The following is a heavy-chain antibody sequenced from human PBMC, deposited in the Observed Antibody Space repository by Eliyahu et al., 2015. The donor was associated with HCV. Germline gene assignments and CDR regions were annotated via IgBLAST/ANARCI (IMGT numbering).Heavy chain of an antibody. V-gene: IGHV3-48*01. D-gene: IGHD1-1*01. CDR1: GXXFSXXS. CDR2: ISSSSSTI. CDR3: ARDHNPIGYYYYGMDV. Sequence: EMQLVXSGGGLVQPGGSLRLSCAASGXXFSXXSXNWVRQAPGKGLEWXSYISSSSSTIYYADSVKGRFTISRDNAKNSLYLQMNSLRAEDTAVYYCARDHNPIGYYYYGMDVWGQGTTVTVSS. J-gene: IGHJ6*02.